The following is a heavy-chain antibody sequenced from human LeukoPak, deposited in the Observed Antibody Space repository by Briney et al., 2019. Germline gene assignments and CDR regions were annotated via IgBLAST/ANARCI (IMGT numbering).Heavy chain of an antibody. V-gene: IGHV3-74*01. CDR3: ARSGRGGAFDI. D-gene: IGHD1-26*01. Sequence: GGSLRLSCAASGFTFSNYEMHWVRQGPGKGLVWVSRIYSDGSRTNNADSVKGRFTISGDNAKNTLYLQMNSLRAEDTAVYYCARSGRGGAFDIWGQGTMVTVSS. CDR1: GFTFSNYE. CDR2: IYSDGSRT. J-gene: IGHJ3*02.